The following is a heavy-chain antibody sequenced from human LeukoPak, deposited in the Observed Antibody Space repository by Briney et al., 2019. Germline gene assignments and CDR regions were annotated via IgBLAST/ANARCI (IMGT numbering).Heavy chain of an antibody. D-gene: IGHD3-9*01. V-gene: IGHV3-23*01. Sequence: GGSLRLSCAASGFTFSSYAMSWVRQAPGKGLEWVSAISGSGGSTYYADSVKGRFTISRDNSKNTLYLQMNSLRAEDTAVYYCAKDGRYFDWLFSNWFDRWGQGTLVTVSS. CDR1: GFTFSSYA. J-gene: IGHJ5*02. CDR2: ISGSGGST. CDR3: AKDGRYFDWLFSNWFDR.